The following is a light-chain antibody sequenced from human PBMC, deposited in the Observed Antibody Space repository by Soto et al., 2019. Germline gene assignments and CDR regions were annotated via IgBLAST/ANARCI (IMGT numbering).Light chain of an antibody. V-gene: IGLV2-11*01. J-gene: IGLJ2*01. CDR2: DVS. CDR3: CSYAGSYTEV. CDR1: SSDVGDYNY. Sequence: QSALTQPRSVSGSPGQSVTISCTGTSSDVGDYNYVSWYQQHPGKAPKLMIYDVSKRPSGVPDRFSGSKSGNTASLTISGLRTEDEADYYCCSYAGSYTEVFGGGTKLTVL.